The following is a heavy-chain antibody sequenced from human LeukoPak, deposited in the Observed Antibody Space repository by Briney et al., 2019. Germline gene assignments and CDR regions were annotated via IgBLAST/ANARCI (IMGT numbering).Heavy chain of an antibody. V-gene: IGHV3-74*01. J-gene: IGHJ4*02. CDR1: GFTFSNYW. CDR3: ARDRRVEAGHDY. CDR2: INSDGSST. Sequence: PGGSLRLSFEGSGFTFSNYWMGWVRQAPGKGLVWVSRINSDGSSTSYADSVKGRFTISRDNAKNTLYLQMNSLRAEDTAVYYCARDRRVEAGHDYWGQGTLVTVSS.